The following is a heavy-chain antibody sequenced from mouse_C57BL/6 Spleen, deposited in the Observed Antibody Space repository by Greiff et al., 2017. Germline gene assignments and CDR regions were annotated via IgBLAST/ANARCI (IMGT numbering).Heavy chain of an antibody. J-gene: IGHJ4*01. Sequence: VQLQQSGPELVKPGASVKIPCKASGYTFTDYNMDWVKQSHGKSLEWIGDINPNNGGTIYNQKFKGKATLTVDKSSSTAYMELRSLTSEDTAVYYCARRDYDYDVGYAMDYWGQGTSVTVSS. D-gene: IGHD2-4*01. CDR2: INPNNGGT. V-gene: IGHV1-18*01. CDR1: GYTFTDYN. CDR3: ARRDYDYDVGYAMDY.